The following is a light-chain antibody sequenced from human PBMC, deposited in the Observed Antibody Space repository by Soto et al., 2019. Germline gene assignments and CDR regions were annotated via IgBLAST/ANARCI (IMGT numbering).Light chain of an antibody. CDR3: CSYVCGSLYV. CDR2: EVT. CDR1: SSDVGSYNL. V-gene: IGLV2-23*02. Sequence: QSALTQPASVSGSPGQSITISCTGTSSDVGSYNLVSWFQHHPGKAPKLMIYEVTKRPSGVSNRFSGSKSGNVASLTISGLQAEDEADYYCCSYVCGSLYVFGTGTKVTV. J-gene: IGLJ1*01.